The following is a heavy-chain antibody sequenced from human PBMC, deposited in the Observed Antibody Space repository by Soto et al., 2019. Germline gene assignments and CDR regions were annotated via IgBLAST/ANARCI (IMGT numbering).Heavy chain of an antibody. CDR1: GYTFTSYY. J-gene: IGHJ6*02. D-gene: IGHD2-15*01. Sequence: ASVKVSCKASGYTFTSYYMHWVRQAPGQGLEWMGIINPSGGSTSYAQKFQGRVTMTRDTSTSTVYMELSSLRSEDTAVYYCARDGGYCSGGSCYNYYYYGMDVWGQGTTVSVSS. CDR3: ARDGGYCSGGSCYNYYYYGMDV. V-gene: IGHV1-46*01. CDR2: INPSGGST.